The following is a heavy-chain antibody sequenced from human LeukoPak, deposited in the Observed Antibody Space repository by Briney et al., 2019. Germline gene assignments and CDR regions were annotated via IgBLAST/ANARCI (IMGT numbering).Heavy chain of an antibody. CDR3: GSDTVLGY. D-gene: IGHD5-18*01. CDR2: INGDGSTT. Sequence: GGSLRLSCAASGFTFSSYWMHWVRQAPGKGLVWVSRINGDGSTTFYADSVKGRFTISRDNAKNTLYLQMNSLRVEDTAVYYCGSDTVLGYWGQGTLVTASS. V-gene: IGHV3-74*01. CDR1: GFTFSSYW. J-gene: IGHJ4*02.